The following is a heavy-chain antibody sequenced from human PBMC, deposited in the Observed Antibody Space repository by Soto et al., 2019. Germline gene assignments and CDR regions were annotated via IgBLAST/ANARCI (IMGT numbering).Heavy chain of an antibody. V-gene: IGHV3-21*01. D-gene: IGHD3-3*01. J-gene: IGHJ6*02. CDR1: GFTFSSYS. Sequence: GGSLGRSCAASGFTFSSYSLNCVRQPPGKWIEWVSSISSSSSYICYADSVKGRFTISRDNAKNSLYLQMNSLRAEDTAVYYCARGDFWSGYLYYYGMDVWGQGTTVTVSS. CDR3: ARGDFWSGYLYYYGMDV. CDR2: ISSSSSYI.